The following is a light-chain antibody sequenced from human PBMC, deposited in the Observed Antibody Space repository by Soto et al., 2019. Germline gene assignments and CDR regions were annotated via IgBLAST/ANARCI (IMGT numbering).Light chain of an antibody. CDR3: QTWGTGIRV. J-gene: IGLJ1*01. Sequence: QPVLTQSPSDSASLGASVKFICTLSSGHSSYAIAWHQQQPEKGPRYLMKINSDGSHSKGDGIPDRFSGSSSGAERYLTISSLQSEDEADYYCQTWGTGIRVFGTGTKVTVL. CDR2: INSDGSH. CDR1: SGHSSYA. V-gene: IGLV4-69*01.